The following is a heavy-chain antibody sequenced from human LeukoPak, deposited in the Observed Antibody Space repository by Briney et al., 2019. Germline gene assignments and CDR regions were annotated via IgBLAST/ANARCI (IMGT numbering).Heavy chain of an antibody. CDR2: ISSRGTTT. Sequence: GGSLRLSCLASGFTFRDYYMTWIRQAPGKGLEWISFISSRGTTTDYADSVKGRFTISRDNANSSLFLQMNSLRAEDTALYYCARDRGSNNYFDHWGQGTLVIVSS. CDR1: GFTFRDYY. D-gene: IGHD2-2*01. CDR3: ARDRGSNNYFDH. J-gene: IGHJ4*02. V-gene: IGHV3-11*01.